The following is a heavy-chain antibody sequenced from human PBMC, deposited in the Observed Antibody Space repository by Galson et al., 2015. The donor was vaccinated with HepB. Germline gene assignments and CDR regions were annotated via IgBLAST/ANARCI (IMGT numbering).Heavy chain of an antibody. CDR3: ARNFYDGNGFPLPFDY. D-gene: IGHD3-22*01. Sequence: SVKVSCKASGGTFGRYAINWVRQAPGQGLEWMGRFFTMFNTAKYVQKFQGRVTITADESTRTVYMELSSLRSEDTAMYFCARNFYDGNGFPLPFDYWGQGTLVTVSS. CDR1: GGTFGRYA. CDR2: FFTMFNTA. J-gene: IGHJ4*02. V-gene: IGHV1-69*13.